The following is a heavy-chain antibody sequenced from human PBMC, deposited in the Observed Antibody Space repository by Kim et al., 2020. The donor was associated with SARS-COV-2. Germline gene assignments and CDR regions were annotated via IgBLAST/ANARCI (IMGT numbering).Heavy chain of an antibody. CDR2: IYYSGST. D-gene: IGHD3-22*01. J-gene: IGHJ6*02. Sequence: SETLYLTCTVSGGSISSYYWSWIRQPPGKGLEWIGYIYYSGSTNYNPSLKSRVTISVDTSKNQLSLKLSSVTAADTAVYYCARTYYYDSSGYPHYYYYGMDVWGQGTTVTVSS. CDR3: ARTYYYDSSGYPHYYYYGMDV. V-gene: IGHV4-59*01. CDR1: GGSISSYY.